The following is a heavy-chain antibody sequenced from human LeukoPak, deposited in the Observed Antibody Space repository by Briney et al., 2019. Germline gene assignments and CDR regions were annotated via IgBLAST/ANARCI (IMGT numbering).Heavy chain of an antibody. CDR2: IHYTGST. CDR1: GGSINSYY. D-gene: IGHD1-14*01. J-gene: IGHJ4*02. V-gene: IGHV4-59*12. Sequence: PSETLSLTCTVSGGSINSYYWSWIRQPPGKGLECIGYIHYTGSTNYNPSLKSRVTISVDTSKNQFSLKLSSVTAADTAVYYCARAPEYGLYYFDYWGQGTLVTVSS. CDR3: ARAPEYGLYYFDY.